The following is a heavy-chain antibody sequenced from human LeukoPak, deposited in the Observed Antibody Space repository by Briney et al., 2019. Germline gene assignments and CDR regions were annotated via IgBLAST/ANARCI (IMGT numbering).Heavy chain of an antibody. V-gene: IGHV3-7*04. CDR2: IKQDGSEK. CDR3: ARSRYADY. J-gene: IGHJ4*02. CDR1: GFTFSNYW. Sequence: GGSLRLSCAASGFTFSNYWMNWVRQAPGKGLEWVANIKQDGSEKYYVDSVKGRFTISRDNAKNPLYLQMNSLRAEDTAVYYCARSRYADYWGQGTLVTVSS. D-gene: IGHD3-9*01.